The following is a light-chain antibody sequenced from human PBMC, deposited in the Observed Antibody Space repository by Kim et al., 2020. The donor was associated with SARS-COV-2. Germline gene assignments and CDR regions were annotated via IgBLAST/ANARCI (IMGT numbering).Light chain of an antibody. J-gene: IGKJ4*01. V-gene: IGKV2-28*01. Sequence: DIVMTQSPLSLPVTPGEPASISGRSSQSLLHRNGSSYLDWYVQKPGQSPLLLIYLSSKRASGVPDRFSGSGSGTDFTLNISRVGAEDVGIYYCMRALQYPLTFGGGTKVDIK. CDR3: MRALQYPLT. CDR1: QSLLHRNGSSY. CDR2: LSS.